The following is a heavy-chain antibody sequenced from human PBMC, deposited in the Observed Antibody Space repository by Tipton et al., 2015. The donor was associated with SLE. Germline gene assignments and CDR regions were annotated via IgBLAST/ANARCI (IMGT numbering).Heavy chain of an antibody. Sequence: TLSLTCTVSGGSISSYYWSWIRQPAGTGLEWIGYIYYSGRTNYNPPLKTRVTISVDTSKNQFSLKLSSVTAADTAVYYWAKGRVSNYWGQGTLVTVSS. D-gene: IGHD2/OR15-2a*01. J-gene: IGHJ4*02. CDR1: GGSISSYY. CDR3: AKGRVSNY. CDR2: IYYSGRT. V-gene: IGHV4-59*01.